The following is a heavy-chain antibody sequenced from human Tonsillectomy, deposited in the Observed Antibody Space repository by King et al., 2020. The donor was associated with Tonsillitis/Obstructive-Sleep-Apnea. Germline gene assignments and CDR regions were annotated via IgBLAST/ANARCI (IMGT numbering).Heavy chain of an antibody. CDR1: GFTFSSFW. J-gene: IGHJ3*01. CDR3: TSDPYSGSYGAFDV. Sequence: VQLVESGGGLVQPGGSLRLSCAASGFTFSSFWMTWVRQAPGKGLEWVANIKEDGNEKYYVDSVKGRFSISRDNAKKSLFLQMNSLRVEDTAVYYCTSDPYSGSYGAFDVWGQGTMVNVS. V-gene: IGHV3-7*03. D-gene: IGHD1-26*01. CDR2: IKEDGNEK.